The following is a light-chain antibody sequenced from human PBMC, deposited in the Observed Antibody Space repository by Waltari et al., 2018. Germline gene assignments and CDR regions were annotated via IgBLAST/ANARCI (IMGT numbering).Light chain of an antibody. CDR1: QSVLYSPNNKNY. CDR2: WAS. J-gene: IGKJ3*01. Sequence: DIVMTQSPDSLAVSLGERATINCKSSQSVLYSPNNKNYLAWYQHKPGQPPKLLIYWASSRESGVPDRFSGSGSGTDFTLTISSLQAEDVAVYYCQQYYSAPFTFGPGTKVDIK. CDR3: QQYYSAPFT. V-gene: IGKV4-1*01.